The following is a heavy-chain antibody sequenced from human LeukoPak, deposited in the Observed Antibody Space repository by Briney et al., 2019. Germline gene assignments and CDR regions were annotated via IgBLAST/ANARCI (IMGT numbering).Heavy chain of an antibody. V-gene: IGHV4-61*02. Sequence: SETLSLACTASGGSISSGSYYWNWIRQPAGNGLEWIGRIYTSGSTDYNPSLKSRVTISVDTSKNQFSLKLSSVTAADTAVYYCARNWYQLPGGKYGWFDPWGQGTLVTVSS. J-gene: IGHJ5*02. D-gene: IGHD2-2*01. CDR1: GGSISSGSYY. CDR3: ARNWYQLPGGKYGWFDP. CDR2: IYTSGST.